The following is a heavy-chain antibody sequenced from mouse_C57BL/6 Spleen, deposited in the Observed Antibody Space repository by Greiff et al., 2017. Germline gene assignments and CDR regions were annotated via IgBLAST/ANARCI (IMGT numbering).Heavy chain of an antibody. D-gene: IGHD2-4*01. CDR1: GYTFTSYW. Sequence: QVQLQQPGAELVRPGSSVKLSCKASGYTFTSYWMHWVKQRPIQGLEWIGNIDPSDSETHYNQKFKDKATLTVDKSSSTAYMQLSSLTSEDSAVYYCARWGLRPDYAMDYWGQGTSVTVSS. CDR3: ARWGLRPDYAMDY. J-gene: IGHJ4*01. V-gene: IGHV1-52*01. CDR2: IDPSDSET.